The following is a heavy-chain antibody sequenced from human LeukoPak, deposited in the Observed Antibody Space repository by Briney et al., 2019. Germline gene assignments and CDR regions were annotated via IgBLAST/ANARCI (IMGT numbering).Heavy chain of an antibody. CDR3: ARRAGAYSHPYDY. CDR1: GFTVSSNS. Sequence: QTGGSLRLSCTVSGFTVSSNSMSWVRQAPGKGLEWVSFIYSDNTHYSDSVNGRFTISRDNSKNTLYLQMNSLRAEDTAVYYCARRAGAYSHPYDYWGQGTLVTVSS. CDR2: IYSDNT. D-gene: IGHD4/OR15-4a*01. J-gene: IGHJ4*02. V-gene: IGHV3-53*01.